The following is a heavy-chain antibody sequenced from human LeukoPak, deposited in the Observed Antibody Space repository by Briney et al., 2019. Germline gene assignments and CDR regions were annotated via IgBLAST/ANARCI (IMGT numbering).Heavy chain of an antibody. CDR1: GGSISSSSYY. Sequence: PSETLPLTCTVSGGSISSSSYYWGWIRQPPGKGLEWIGSIYYSGSTYYNPSLKSRVTISVDTSKNQFSLKLSSVTAADTAVYYCARLREDTAMVPFDYWGQGTLVTVSS. CDR2: IYYSGST. D-gene: IGHD5-18*01. CDR3: ARLREDTAMVPFDY. J-gene: IGHJ4*02. V-gene: IGHV4-39*01.